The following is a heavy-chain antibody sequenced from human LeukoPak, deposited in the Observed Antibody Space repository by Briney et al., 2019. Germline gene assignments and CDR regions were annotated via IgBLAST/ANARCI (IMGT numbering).Heavy chain of an antibody. CDR3: ARDDFDWSLSAFDY. J-gene: IGHJ4*02. V-gene: IGHV3-48*04. Sequence: HPGGSLRLSCAASGFTFSSYGMHWVRQAPGKGLEWVSYISSSSSTIYYADSVKGRFTISRDNAKNSLYLQMNSLRAEDTAVYYCARDDFDWSLSAFDYWGQGTLVTVSS. D-gene: IGHD3-9*01. CDR2: ISSSSSTI. CDR1: GFTFSSYG.